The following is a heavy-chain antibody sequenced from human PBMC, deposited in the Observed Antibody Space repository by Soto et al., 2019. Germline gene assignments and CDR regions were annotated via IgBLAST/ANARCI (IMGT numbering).Heavy chain of an antibody. CDR1: GGTFSSYA. CDR2: IIPIFGTG. D-gene: IGHD2-15*01. V-gene: IGHV1-69*13. J-gene: IGHJ6*02. CDR3: ATGYCSGGSCPTALYYYYGMDG. Sequence: SSGKVCCKASGGTFSSYAMSWERQAPGQRLEWMGAIIPIFGTGNYAQKFQGRVTSTAHECTSTAYMERSSLRSQDTAVYYCATGYCSGGSCPTALYYYYGMDGCRQGTTVTVSS.